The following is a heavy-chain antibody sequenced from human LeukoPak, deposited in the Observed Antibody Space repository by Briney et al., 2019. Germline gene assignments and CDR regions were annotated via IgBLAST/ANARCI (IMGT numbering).Heavy chain of an antibody. Sequence: GGSLRLSCAASGFTFSSYGMHWVRQAPGKGLEWVAVISYDGSNEYYADSVKGRFTISRDNSKNTLYLQMNSLRAEDTAVYYCAKDSRLAVAGPTTPLDYWGQGTLVTVSS. D-gene: IGHD6-19*01. CDR2: ISYDGSNE. V-gene: IGHV3-30*18. CDR1: GFTFSSYG. CDR3: AKDSRLAVAGPTTPLDY. J-gene: IGHJ4*02.